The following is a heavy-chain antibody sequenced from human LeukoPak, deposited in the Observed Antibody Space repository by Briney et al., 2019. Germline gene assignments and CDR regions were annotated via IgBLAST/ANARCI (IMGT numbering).Heavy chain of an antibody. J-gene: IGHJ4*02. D-gene: IGHD3-3*01. V-gene: IGHV3-30-3*01. Sequence: GGSLRLSCAASGFTFSSYWMSWVRQAPGKGLEWVAVISYDGSNKYYADSVKGRFTISRDNSKNTLYLQMNSLRTEDTAVYYCARGMDDFWSGYLFWGQGTLVTVSS. CDR2: ISYDGSNK. CDR3: ARGMDDFWSGYLF. CDR1: GFTFSSYW.